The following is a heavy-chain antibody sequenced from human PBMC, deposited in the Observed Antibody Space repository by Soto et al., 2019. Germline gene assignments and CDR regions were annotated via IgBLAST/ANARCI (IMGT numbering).Heavy chain of an antibody. CDR3: ARAVSWFGELFREYFDY. J-gene: IGHJ4*02. Sequence: PGGSLRLSCAASGFTFSSYWMHWVRQAPGKGLVWVSRINSDGSSTSYADSVKGRFTISRDNAKNTLYLQMNSLRAEDTAVYYCARAVSWFGELFREYFDYWGQGTLVTVSS. D-gene: IGHD3-10*01. V-gene: IGHV3-74*01. CDR1: GFTFSSYW. CDR2: INSDGSST.